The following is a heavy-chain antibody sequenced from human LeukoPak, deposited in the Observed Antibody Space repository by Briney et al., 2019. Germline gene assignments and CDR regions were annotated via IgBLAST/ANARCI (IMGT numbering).Heavy chain of an antibody. V-gene: IGHV1-18*01. CDR2: ISAYNGNT. J-gene: IGHJ5*02. CDR3: ARDLEWELLGSNWFDP. D-gene: IGHD1-26*01. Sequence: ASVKVSCKASGYTFTSYGISWVRQAPGQGLEWMGWISAYNGNTNYAQRLQGRVTMTIDTSTSTAYMELRSLRSDDTAVYYCARDLEWELLGSNWFDPWGQGTLVTVSS. CDR1: GYTFTSYG.